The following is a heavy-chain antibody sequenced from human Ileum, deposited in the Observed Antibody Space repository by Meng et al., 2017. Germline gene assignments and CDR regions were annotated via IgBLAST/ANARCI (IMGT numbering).Heavy chain of an antibody. D-gene: IGHD3-10*01. J-gene: IGHJ4*02. CDR3: AREPRPMVRGVIMLAERHFDY. V-gene: IGHV4-39*07. Sequence: SETLSLTCTVSGGSISSSSYYWGWIRQPPGKGLEWIGSIYYSGSTYYNPSLKSRVTISVDTSKNQFSLKLSSVTAADTAVYYCAREPRPMVRGVIMLAERHFDYWGQGTLVTVSS. CDR2: IYYSGST. CDR1: GGSISSSSYY.